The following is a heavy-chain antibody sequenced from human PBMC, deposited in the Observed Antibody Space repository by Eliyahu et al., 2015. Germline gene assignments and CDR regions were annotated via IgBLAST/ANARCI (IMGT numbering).Heavy chain of an antibody. CDR1: DFSFXDYA. Sequence: EVQLVESGGGLVQPGRSLRLSXAASDFSFXDYAMXWVRQAPGKGLKWVXGISWNSGSTGYADSVKGRFTISRDNAKNSLYLEMNSLRAEDTALYYCAKEGFGFDYWGQGTLVTVSS. J-gene: IGHJ4*02. CDR3: AKEGFGFDY. CDR2: ISWNSGST. D-gene: IGHD3-16*01. V-gene: IGHV3-9*01.